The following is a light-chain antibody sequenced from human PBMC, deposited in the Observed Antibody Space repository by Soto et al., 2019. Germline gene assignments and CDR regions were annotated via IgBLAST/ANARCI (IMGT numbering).Light chain of an antibody. V-gene: IGKV1-33*01. Sequence: DIQMTQSRSSVSASVGHRDTITCQASRDIIKYLKLYQKKPGGGTKPLIYDASNLETGLPSRFSRSGSGTDFTFTISSLQPEGIATYYCQQYDNLPRTFGGGTKVDIK. CDR1: RDIIKY. J-gene: IGKJ4*01. CDR2: DAS. CDR3: QQYDNLPRT.